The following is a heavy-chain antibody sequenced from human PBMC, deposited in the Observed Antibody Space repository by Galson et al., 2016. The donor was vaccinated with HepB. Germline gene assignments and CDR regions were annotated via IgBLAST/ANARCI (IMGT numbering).Heavy chain of an antibody. D-gene: IGHD1-26*01. CDR3: ARGILLGSDAFDI. J-gene: IGHJ3*02. V-gene: IGHV1-2*02. CDR2: INPISGGT. CDR1: GYTFSDYF. Sequence: SVKVSCKASGYTFSDYFLHWVRQAPGQGLEWMGWINPISGGTDLPQKFQGRVTMTRDMSISTAYMELSRLTFDDTAVYYCARGILLGSDAFDIWGQGTMVTVSS.